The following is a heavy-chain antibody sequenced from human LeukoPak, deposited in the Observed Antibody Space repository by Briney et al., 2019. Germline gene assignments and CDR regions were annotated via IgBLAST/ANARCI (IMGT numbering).Heavy chain of an antibody. CDR3: ATWTYSSSWYVDY. D-gene: IGHD6-13*01. CDR1: GYSFTSYW. Sequence: SGESLKISCKGSGYSFTSYWIGGVRQMRAKGLGWMGIIYAGDSDTSESPAFQGQVTISADKSISIAYLQWSSLKASATAMYYCATWTYSSSWYVDYWGQGTLVTVSS. V-gene: IGHV5-51*01. CDR2: IYAGDSDT. J-gene: IGHJ4*02.